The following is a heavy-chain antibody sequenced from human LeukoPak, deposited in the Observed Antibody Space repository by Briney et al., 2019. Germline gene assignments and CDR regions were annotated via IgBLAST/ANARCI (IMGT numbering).Heavy chain of an antibody. CDR3: ARPSGSWYESDFDS. V-gene: IGHV5-51*01. Sequence: ESLKISCKGSGYSFTSYWIGWVRQMPGRGLEWMGFIYPGDSDTRYSPSFQGQVTISADKSISTAYLQWSSLKASDTAIYYCARPSGSWYESDFDSWGQGTLVTVSS. D-gene: IGHD6-13*01. J-gene: IGHJ4*02. CDR2: IYPGDSDT. CDR1: GYSFTSYW.